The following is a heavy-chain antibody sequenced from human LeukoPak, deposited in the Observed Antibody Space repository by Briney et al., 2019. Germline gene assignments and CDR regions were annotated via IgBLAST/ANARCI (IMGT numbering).Heavy chain of an antibody. CDR2: IYPGDSDI. Sequence: GESLKISCKASGYRFTNYWIAWVRQMPGKGLALMGSIYPGDSDIRYSPSFQGQVTISADKSFTTAYLQWRSLKASDTAIYYCARQGVYYSDSSAFYHWGQGTRVTVSS. D-gene: IGHD3-22*01. V-gene: IGHV5-51*01. J-gene: IGHJ4*02. CDR1: GYRFTNYW. CDR3: ARQGVYYSDSSAFYH.